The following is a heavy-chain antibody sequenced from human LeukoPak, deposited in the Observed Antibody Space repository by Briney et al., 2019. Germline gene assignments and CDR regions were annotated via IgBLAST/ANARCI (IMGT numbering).Heavy chain of an antibody. J-gene: IGHJ4*02. D-gene: IGHD3-16*02. CDR2: ISAYNGNT. CDR3: ARSHDYVWGSYRYPPYFDY. CDR1: GYTFTSYG. V-gene: IGHV1-18*01. Sequence: ASVKVSCKASGYTFTSYGISWVRQAPGQGLEWMGWISAYNGNTNYAQKLQGRVTMTTDTSTSTAYMELRSLRSDDTAVYYCARSHDYVWGSYRYPPYFDYWGQGTLVTVSS.